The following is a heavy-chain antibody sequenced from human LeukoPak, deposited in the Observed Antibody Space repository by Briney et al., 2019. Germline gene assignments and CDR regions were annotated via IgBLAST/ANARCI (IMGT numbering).Heavy chain of an antibody. CDR3: SRDSSFGAVADFNF. CDR1: GYNFTTFS. D-gene: IGHD3-16*01. Sequence: GASVKVSCKASGYNFTTFSIAWVRQAPGQGLEWMGWINANNGKTHYAQKFHDRVTMTIDTSTNTAYVELRGLKSDDTAMYYCSRDSSFGAVADFNFWGQGTLVTVSS. J-gene: IGHJ4*02. CDR2: INANNGKT. V-gene: IGHV1-18*01.